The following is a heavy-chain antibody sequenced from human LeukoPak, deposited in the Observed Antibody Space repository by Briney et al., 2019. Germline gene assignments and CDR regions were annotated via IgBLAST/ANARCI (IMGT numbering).Heavy chain of an antibody. J-gene: IGHJ6*04. Sequence: ASVKVSCKASGYTFTSYGISWVRQAPGQGLEWMGWISAYNGNTNYAQKLQGRVTITADESTSTAYMELSSLRSEDTAVYYCARDQGGSTMVRGVSYYYGMDVWGKGTTVTVSS. D-gene: IGHD3-10*01. CDR1: GYTFTSYG. V-gene: IGHV1-18*01. CDR2: ISAYNGNT. CDR3: ARDQGGSTMVRGVSYYYGMDV.